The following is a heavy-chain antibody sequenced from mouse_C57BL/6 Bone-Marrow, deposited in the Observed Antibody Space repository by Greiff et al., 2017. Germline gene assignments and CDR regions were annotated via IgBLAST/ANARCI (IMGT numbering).Heavy chain of an antibody. CDR3: ARQAIYDGYYVVDY. Sequence: EVKLVESGGGLVKPGGSLQLSCAASGFTFSSYAMSWVRQTPEKRLEWVATISDGGSYTYYPDNVKGRFTISRDNAKNNLYLQMSHLKSEDTAMYYCARQAIYDGYYVVDYWGQGTTLTVSS. CDR2: ISDGGSYT. D-gene: IGHD2-3*01. CDR1: GFTFSSYA. J-gene: IGHJ2*01. V-gene: IGHV5-4*03.